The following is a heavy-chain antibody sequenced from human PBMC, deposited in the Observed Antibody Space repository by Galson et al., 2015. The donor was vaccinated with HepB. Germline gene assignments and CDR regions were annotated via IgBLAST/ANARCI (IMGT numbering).Heavy chain of an antibody. J-gene: IGHJ4*02. CDR3: ARAFGEKGDFLDY. CDR2: IYHTGSF. Sequence: SETLSLTCAASGGSFSGNFWSWIRQTPGKGLEWIGEIYHTGSFKYNPSFKSRVTISADTSKNQVSLKLSAVTAADTAVYYCARAFGEKGDFLDYWGQGTLVIVSS. V-gene: IGHV4-34*01. D-gene: IGHD2-21*02. CDR1: GGSFSGNF.